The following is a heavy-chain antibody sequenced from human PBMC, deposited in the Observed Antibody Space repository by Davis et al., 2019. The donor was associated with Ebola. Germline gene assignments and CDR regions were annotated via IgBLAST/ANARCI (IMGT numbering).Heavy chain of an antibody. Sequence: PGGSLRLSCAASGFSFSNYAMSWVRQAPGKGLEWVSGLSGVGVSTYYADSVRGRFTISRDNSKNTVYLQMHSLRVEDTAIYYCAKDSYAVTIMVGAFDIWGQGTVVTVSS. CDR1: GFSFSNYA. V-gene: IGHV3-23*01. CDR3: AKDSYAVTIMVGAFDI. D-gene: IGHD4-17*01. CDR2: LSGVGVST. J-gene: IGHJ3*02.